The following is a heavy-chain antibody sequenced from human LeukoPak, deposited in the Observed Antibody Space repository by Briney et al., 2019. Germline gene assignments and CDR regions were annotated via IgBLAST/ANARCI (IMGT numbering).Heavy chain of an antibody. CDR1: GFTVGDDA. Sequence: PGGSLRLSCTASGFTVGDDAMSWFRQGPGKGLEWGGFIRSKAYGGTTEYAASVECRFTISRDDSKSIAYLQMNSLKTEDTAVYYCTRGIMRQWLACHDYWGQGTLVTVSS. J-gene: IGHJ4*02. V-gene: IGHV3-49*03. CDR3: TRGIMRQWLACHDY. CDR2: IRSKAYGGTT. D-gene: IGHD6-19*01.